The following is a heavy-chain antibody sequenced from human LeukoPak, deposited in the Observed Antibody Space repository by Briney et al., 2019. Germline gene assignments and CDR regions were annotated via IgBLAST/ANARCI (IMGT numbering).Heavy chain of an antibody. D-gene: IGHD3-10*01. V-gene: IGHV4-34*01. CDR3: ARDRNSYGSGSYPRAGYFQH. J-gene: IGHJ1*01. CDR2: INHSGST. Sequence: SETLSLTCAVYGGSFSGYYWSWIRQPPGKGLEWIGEINHSGSTNYNPSLKSRVTISVDTSKNQFSLKLSSVTAADTAVYYCARDRNSYGSGSYPRAGYFQHWGQGTLVTVSS. CDR1: GGSFSGYY.